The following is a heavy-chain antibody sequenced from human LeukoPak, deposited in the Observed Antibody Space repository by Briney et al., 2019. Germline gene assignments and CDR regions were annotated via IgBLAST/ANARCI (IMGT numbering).Heavy chain of an antibody. V-gene: IGHV4-34*01. J-gene: IGHJ6*03. CDR1: GGSFSGYY. Sequence: SETLSLTCAVYGGSFSGYYWSWIRQPPGKGPEWIGEINHSGSTNYNPSLKSRVTISVDTSKNQFSLKLSSVTAADTAVYYCARGRLYCSSTSCYAFLRYYYMDVWGKGTTVTVSS. CDR2: INHSGST. D-gene: IGHD2-2*01. CDR3: ARGRLYCSSTSCYAFLRYYYMDV.